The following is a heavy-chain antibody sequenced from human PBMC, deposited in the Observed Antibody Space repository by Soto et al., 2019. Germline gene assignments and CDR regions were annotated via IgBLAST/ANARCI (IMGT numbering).Heavy chain of an antibody. CDR3: ARRWGRNFDY. CDR2: IYYSGST. Sequence: SETLSLTCTVSGGSISSYYWSWIRQPPGKGLEWIGYIYYSGSTNYNPSLKSRVTISVDTSKNQFSLKLSSVTAADTAVYYCARRWGRNFDYWGQGTLVTAS. V-gene: IGHV4-59*08. D-gene: IGHD2-15*01. J-gene: IGHJ4*02. CDR1: GGSISSYY.